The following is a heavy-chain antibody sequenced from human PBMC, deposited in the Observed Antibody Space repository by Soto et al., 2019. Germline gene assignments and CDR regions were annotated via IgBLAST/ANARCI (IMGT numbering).Heavy chain of an antibody. J-gene: IGHJ4*02. CDR3: GSRTTVGFPFDY. CDR2: ISAYNGHT. V-gene: IGHV1-18*01. CDR1: GYTFTNFG. Sequence: QVQLVQSGAEVKKPGASVKLSCRASGYTFTNFGFSWVRQAPGQGLEWMGWISAYNGHTNSAQKVQGRGTMTTDTSTSTDYMELRSLTSDDTAVYYCGSRTTVGFPFDYWGQGTLVTVSS. D-gene: IGHD4-17*01.